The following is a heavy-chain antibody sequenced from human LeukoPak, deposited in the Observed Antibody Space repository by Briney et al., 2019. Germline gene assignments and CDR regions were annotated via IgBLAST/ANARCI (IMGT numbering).Heavy chain of an antibody. D-gene: IGHD6-19*01. CDR1: GFTVSSNY. CDR2: IYSGVST. Sequence: VGSLRLSCAASGFTVSSNYMSWVRQAPGKGLEWVSVIYSGVSTYYAHSVKGRFTISRDNSKNTLYLQMNSLRAEDTAVYYCARAITLAGTFYWGEGSLVTVSS. CDR3: ARAITLAGTFY. J-gene: IGHJ4*02. V-gene: IGHV3-53*01.